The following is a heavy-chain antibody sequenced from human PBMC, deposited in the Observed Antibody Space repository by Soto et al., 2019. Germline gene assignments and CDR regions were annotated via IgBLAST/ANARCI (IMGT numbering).Heavy chain of an antibody. V-gene: IGHV5-51*01. D-gene: IGHD1-26*01. CDR3: ARRLTSGSGFDY. J-gene: IGHJ4*02. CDR1: GYSFTTYW. Sequence: GESLKISCKGSGYSFTTYWIGWVRQVPGKGLECMGIIYPGDSDTRDSPSFRGQVTLSADKSISTAYLQWSSLKASDTAIYYCARRLTSGSGFDYWGQGTLVTVSS. CDR2: IYPGDSDT.